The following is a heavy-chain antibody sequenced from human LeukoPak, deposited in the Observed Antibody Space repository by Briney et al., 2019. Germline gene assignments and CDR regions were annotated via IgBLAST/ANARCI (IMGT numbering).Heavy chain of an antibody. CDR1: GFTFGSYW. Sequence: PGGSLRLSCAASGFTFGSYWMTWVRQAQGKGLEWVANMKQDGSERYYVDSVKGRFTISRDNAKNSLYLQLNILRAEDTALYFCARVGSAWYRGGFDIWGQGTLVTVSS. V-gene: IGHV3-7*01. J-gene: IGHJ3*02. CDR2: MKQDGSER. D-gene: IGHD6-19*01. CDR3: ARVGSAWYRGGFDI.